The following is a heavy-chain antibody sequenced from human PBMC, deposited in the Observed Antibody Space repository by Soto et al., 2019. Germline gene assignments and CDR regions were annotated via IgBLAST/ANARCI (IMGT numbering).Heavy chain of an antibody. Sequence: ASVKVSCKASGYTFTSYAMHWARQAPGQRLEWMGWINAGNGNTKYSQKFQGRVTITRDTSASTAYMELSSLRSEDTAVYYCARHDSSGYYYYFDYWGQGTLVTVSS. J-gene: IGHJ4*02. CDR3: ARHDSSGYYYYFDY. CDR2: INAGNGNT. V-gene: IGHV1-3*01. CDR1: GYTFTSYA. D-gene: IGHD3-22*01.